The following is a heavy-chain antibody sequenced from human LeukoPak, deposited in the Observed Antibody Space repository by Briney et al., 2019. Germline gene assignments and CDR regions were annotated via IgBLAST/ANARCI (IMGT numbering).Heavy chain of an antibody. CDR1: GFTFSSYA. CDR3: ARNWNNDY. J-gene: IGHJ4*02. Sequence: GGSLRLSCAASGFTFSSYAMSWVRQAPGKGLEWVSRINSDGSSTSYADSVKGRFTISRDNAKNTLYLQMNSLRAEDTAVYYCARNWNNDYWGQGTLVTVSS. CDR2: INSDGSST. V-gene: IGHV3-74*01. D-gene: IGHD1/OR15-1a*01.